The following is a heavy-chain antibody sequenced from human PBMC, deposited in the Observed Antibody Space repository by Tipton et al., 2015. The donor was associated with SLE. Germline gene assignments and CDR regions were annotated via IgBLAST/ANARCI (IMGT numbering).Heavy chain of an antibody. D-gene: IGHD3-9*01. Sequence: TLSLTCSVSGGSISSSPYFWGWIRQTPGKGLEWIGTVYYTGTTYYSPSLKSRVTISVDTSKNHFSLLLSAVTAADTAVYYCAGRPQLAYFDPWGPGTLVTVSS. V-gene: IGHV4-39*07. CDR3: AGRPQLAYFDP. J-gene: IGHJ4*02. CDR2: VYYTGTT. CDR1: GGSISSSPYF.